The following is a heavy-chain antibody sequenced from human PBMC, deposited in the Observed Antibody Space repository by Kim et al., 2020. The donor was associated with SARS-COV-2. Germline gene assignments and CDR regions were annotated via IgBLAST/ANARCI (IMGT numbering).Heavy chain of an antibody. CDR2: ISGSATGGIT. V-gene: IGHV3-23*01. CDR1: GFTFSIYG. CDR3: ANHESGRNV. Sequence: GGSLRLSCAASGFTFSIYGLSWARQAPGKGPEWVSSISGSATGGITNQADSVKGRFTISRDNSKNTVYLQMNTLRAEDTAIYYYANHESGRNVWGQGTT. J-gene: IGHJ6*02. D-gene: IGHD1-1*01.